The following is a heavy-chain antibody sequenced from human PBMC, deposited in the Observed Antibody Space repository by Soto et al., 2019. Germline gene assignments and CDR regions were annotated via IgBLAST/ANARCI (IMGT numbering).Heavy chain of an antibody. J-gene: IGHJ4*02. V-gene: IGHV4-59*01. D-gene: IGHD4-17*01. CDR1: GVSIRDYF. Sequence: QVQLQESGPGLVKPSETLSLTCTVSGVSIRDYFWSWILQPPGTGLEWIGYNYYSGRTNSSPTLKSRVSISVDTSKSHFSLQRRSVTDADSAVYYCARVGGDAFGDSGGFDYWGQGTLGTVSS. CDR2: NYYSGRT. CDR3: ARVGGDAFGDSGGFDY.